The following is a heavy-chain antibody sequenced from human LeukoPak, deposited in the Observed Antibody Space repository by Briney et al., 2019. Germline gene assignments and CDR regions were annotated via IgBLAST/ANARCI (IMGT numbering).Heavy chain of an antibody. V-gene: IGHV1-24*01. CDR3: ATHPSPYYYYYYMDL. CDR2: FDPEDGET. J-gene: IGHJ6*03. CDR1: GYTLTELS. Sequence: GASVKVSCKVSGYTLTELSMHWVRQAPGKGLEWMGAFDPEDGETIYAQKVQGRVTMTEDKSTDTPYMEMSSLRSEDTAVYYCATHPSPYYYYYYMDLWGKGTTVTVSS.